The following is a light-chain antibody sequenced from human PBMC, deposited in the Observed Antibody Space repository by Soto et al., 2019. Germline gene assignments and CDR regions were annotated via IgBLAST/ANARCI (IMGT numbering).Light chain of an antibody. CDR2: RND. Sequence: QSVLTQPPSASGTPGQRVTISCSGSSSNVGVNFVYWYQHLPGTAPKLLIYRNDQRPSGVPDRFSGSKSGTSSSLAISGLRYEDEADYDCAAWDDSLRGRVFGTGTKVTVL. CDR1: SSNVGVNF. CDR3: AAWDDSLRGRV. V-gene: IGLV1-47*01. J-gene: IGLJ1*01.